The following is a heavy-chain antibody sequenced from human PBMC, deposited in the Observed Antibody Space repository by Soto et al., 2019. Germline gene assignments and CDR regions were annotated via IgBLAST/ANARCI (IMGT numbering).Heavy chain of an antibody. CDR2: IYDSGST. Sequence: QLQLRESGPGLVKPSETLSLTCTVSGGSISGGVGGLYYWSWIRQPPGKGLEWIGYIYDSGSTYYKPSLKSPVTISVDASKNQFSLRLTSVTAADTAVYYCARGVIPLTTDWYFDLWGRGTLVTVSS. D-gene: IGHD4-17*01. CDR1: GGSISGGVGGLYY. V-gene: IGHV4-30-4*01. J-gene: IGHJ2*01. CDR3: ARGVIPLTTDWYFDL.